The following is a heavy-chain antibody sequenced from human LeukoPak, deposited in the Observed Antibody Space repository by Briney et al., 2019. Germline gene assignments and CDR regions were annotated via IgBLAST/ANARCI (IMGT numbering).Heavy chain of an antibody. V-gene: IGHV3-30*04. CDR1: GFTFSSYA. CDR3: AVASSPYYYGSGKY. J-gene: IGHJ4*02. CDR2: ISYDGSNK. Sequence: PGGSLRLSCAASGFTFSSYAMHWVRQAPGKGLEWVAVISYDGSNKYYADSVKGRFTISGDNSKNTLYLQMNSLSAEDTAVYYCAVASSPYYYGSGKYWGQGHLVPVSS. D-gene: IGHD3-10*01.